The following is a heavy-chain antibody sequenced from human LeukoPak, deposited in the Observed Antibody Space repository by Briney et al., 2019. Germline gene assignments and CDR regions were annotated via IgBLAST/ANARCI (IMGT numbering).Heavy chain of an antibody. V-gene: IGHV4-59*01. CDR3: ARDSGYGPYYFDY. D-gene: IGHD5-18*01. Sequence: PSETLSLTCTVSGGSISSYYWSWIRQPPGKGLEWIGYIYYSGSTNYNPSLKSRVTISVDTSKNQFSLKLSSVTAADTAVYYCARDSGYGPYYFDYWGQGTLVTVSS. CDR1: GGSISSYY. J-gene: IGHJ4*02. CDR2: IYYSGST.